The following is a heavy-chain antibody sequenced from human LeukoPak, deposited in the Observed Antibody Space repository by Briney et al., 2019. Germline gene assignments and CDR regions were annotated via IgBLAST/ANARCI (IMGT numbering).Heavy chain of an antibody. J-gene: IGHJ1*01. Sequence: SETLSPTCTVSGGSISSSSYYWGWIRQPPGKGLEWIGSIYYSRSTYYNPALKSRVTISVDTSKNQFSLKLSSVPAADTAVYYCARRLSRWFSTHGGDEEYFQHWGQGTLVTVSS. CDR3: ARRLSRWFSTHGGDEEYFQH. CDR2: IYYSRST. V-gene: IGHV4-39*01. D-gene: IGHD4-23*01. CDR1: GGSISSSSYY.